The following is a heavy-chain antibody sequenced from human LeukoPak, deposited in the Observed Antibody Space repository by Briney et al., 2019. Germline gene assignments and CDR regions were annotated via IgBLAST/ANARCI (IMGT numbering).Heavy chain of an antibody. CDR1: GGSISSGGYY. D-gene: IGHD3-22*01. Sequence: NPSETLSLTCTVSGGSISSGGYYWSWIRQHPGKGLEWIGYIYYSGSTYYNPSLKSRVTISVDTSKNQFSLKLSSVTAADTAVYYCARVALPYYYDSSAHPEGSFDYWGQGTLVTVSS. J-gene: IGHJ4*02. CDR3: ARVALPYYYDSSAHPEGSFDY. V-gene: IGHV4-31*03. CDR2: IYYSGST.